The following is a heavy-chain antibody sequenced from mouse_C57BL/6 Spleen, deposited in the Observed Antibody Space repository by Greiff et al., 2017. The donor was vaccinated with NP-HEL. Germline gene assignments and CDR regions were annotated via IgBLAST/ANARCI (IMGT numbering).Heavy chain of an antibody. V-gene: IGHV1-69*01. Sequence: QVQLQQPGAELVMPGASVKLSCKASGYTFTSYWMNWVKQRPGQGLEWIGEIDPSDSYTNYNQKFKGKSTLTVDKSSSTAYMQLSSLTSEDSAVYYCARSRGSNCDIDYWGQGTTLTVSS. D-gene: IGHD4-1*01. CDR3: ARSRGSNCDIDY. J-gene: IGHJ2*01. CDR2: IDPSDSYT. CDR1: GYTFTSYW.